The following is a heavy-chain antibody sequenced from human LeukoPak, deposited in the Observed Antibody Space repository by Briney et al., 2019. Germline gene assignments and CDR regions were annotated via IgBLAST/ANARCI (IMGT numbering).Heavy chain of an antibody. V-gene: IGHV3-15*05. CDR3: MTLTLRPVGL. Sequence: GGSLRLSCAASGFSFSKAWMSWVRQAPGKGLEWVGRIKSKTDGGAIDYAAPVKGRFTISRDDSKNTLFLQVNSLKIEDTAVYYCMTLTLRPVGLWGQGTLVTVSS. CDR2: IKSKTDGGAI. J-gene: IGHJ4*02. D-gene: IGHD3-10*01. CDR1: GFSFSKAW.